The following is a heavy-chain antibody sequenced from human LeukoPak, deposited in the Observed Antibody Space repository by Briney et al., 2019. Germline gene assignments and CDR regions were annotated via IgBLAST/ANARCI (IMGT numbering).Heavy chain of an antibody. CDR1: GFTFSSYE. V-gene: IGHV3-15*01. Sequence: KTGGSLRLSCAASGFTFSSYEMNWVRQAPGKGLEWVGRIKSKTDGGTTDRAAPVKGRFTISRDDSKSTLYLQMNSLKTEDTAVYYCTTFAGYMDVWGKGTTVTVSS. D-gene: IGHD1-1*01. J-gene: IGHJ6*03. CDR2: IKSKTDGGTT. CDR3: TTFAGYMDV.